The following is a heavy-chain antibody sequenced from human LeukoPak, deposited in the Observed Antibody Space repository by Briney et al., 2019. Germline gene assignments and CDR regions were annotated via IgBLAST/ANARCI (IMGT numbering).Heavy chain of an antibody. CDR3: ARDGAAADFDY. D-gene: IGHD6-13*01. CDR2: IYSGGST. V-gene: IGHV3-66*01. CDR1: GFTFSSYS. J-gene: IGHJ4*02. Sequence: GGSLRLSCAASGFTFSSYSMNWVRQAPGKGLEWVSVIYSGGSTYYADSVKGRFTISRDNSRNTLYLQMNSLRAEDTAVYYCARDGAAADFDYWGQGTLVTVSS.